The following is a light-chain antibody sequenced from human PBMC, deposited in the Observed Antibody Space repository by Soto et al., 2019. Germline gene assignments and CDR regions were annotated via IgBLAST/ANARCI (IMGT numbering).Light chain of an antibody. CDR2: QDT. J-gene: IGLJ1*01. CDR1: KLGNKY. Sequence: SYELTQPPSVSVSPGQTATITCSGDKLGNKYTSWYQQKPGQSPVRIIYQDTRRPSVIPERFSCSNSGTTATLTISGTQAIEEADYYWQAWDSIYVFGAGTKVTVL. V-gene: IGLV3-1*01. CDR3: QAWDSIYV.